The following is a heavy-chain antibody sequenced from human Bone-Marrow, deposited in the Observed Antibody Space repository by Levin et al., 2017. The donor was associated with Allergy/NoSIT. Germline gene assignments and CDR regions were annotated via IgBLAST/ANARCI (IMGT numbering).Heavy chain of an antibody. V-gene: IGHV3-11*01. D-gene: IGHD6-13*01. CDR1: GFTFSDYY. J-gene: IGHJ1*01. CDR3: ARDGIKKIATIAAAGVFDFQH. Sequence: GGSLRLSCAASGFTFSDYYMSWIRQAPGKGLEWVSYISSSGSTIYYADSVKGRFTISRDNAKNSLYLQMNSLRAEDTAVYYCARDGIKKIATIAAAGVFDFQHWGQGTLVTVSS. CDR2: ISSSGSTI.